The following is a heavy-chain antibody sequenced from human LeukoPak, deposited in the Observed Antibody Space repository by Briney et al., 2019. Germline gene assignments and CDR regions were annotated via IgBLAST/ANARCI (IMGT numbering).Heavy chain of an antibody. J-gene: IGHJ4*02. Sequence: PGGSLRLSCASSGFTFTNYGMSWVRLAPGKGLEWVSGISGSGDNTHYADSVKGRFTISRDSSRDTLYLQMNSLRAEDTAVYYCAKSRSAVAVAGSNYWGQGTLVTVSS. CDR3: AKSRSAVAVAGSNY. CDR1: GFTFTNYG. V-gene: IGHV3-23*01. D-gene: IGHD6-19*01. CDR2: ISGSGDNT.